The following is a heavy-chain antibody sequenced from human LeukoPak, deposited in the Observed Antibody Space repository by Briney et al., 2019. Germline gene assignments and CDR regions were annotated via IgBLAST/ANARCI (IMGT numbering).Heavy chain of an antibody. CDR2: ISGSGGST. D-gene: IGHD3-16*02. J-gene: IGHJ4*02. CDR1: GFTFSSYA. CDR3: AKGTLTFGGVIVQPFDY. Sequence: GGSLRLSCAASGFTFSSYAMSWVRQAPGKGLEWVSAISGSGGSTYYADSVKGRFTISRDNSKNTLYLQMNSLRAEGTAVYYCAKGTLTFGGVIVQPFDYWGQGTLVTVSS. V-gene: IGHV3-23*01.